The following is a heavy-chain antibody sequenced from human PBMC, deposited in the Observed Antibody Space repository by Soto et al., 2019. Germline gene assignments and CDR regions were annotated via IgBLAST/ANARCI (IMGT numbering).Heavy chain of an antibody. J-gene: IGHJ6*02. CDR2: IYSGGST. Sequence: WGSLRLSCAASGFTVSSNYMICFRQAPGKWLEWVSVIYSGGSTYYADSVKGRFTISRDNSKNTVYLQMNSLRAEDTAVYYCARTRGPRSYYYGMDVWGQGTTVTVSS. CDR1: GFTVSSNY. V-gene: IGHV3-53*01. CDR3: ARTRGPRSYYYGMDV.